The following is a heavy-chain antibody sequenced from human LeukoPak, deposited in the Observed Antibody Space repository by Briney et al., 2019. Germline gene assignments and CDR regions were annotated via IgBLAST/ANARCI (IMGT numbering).Heavy chain of an antibody. CDR2: IIPIFGTA. D-gene: IGHD5-12*01. J-gene: IGHJ4*02. CDR1: GGTFSSYA. Sequence: SVKVSCKASGGTFSSYAISWVRQAPGQGLEWMGGIIPIFGTANYAQKFQGRVTITADESTSTAYMELSSLRSEDTAVYYCAREWGPGYSGYFDYWGQGTLVTVTS. CDR3: AREWGPGYSGYFDY. V-gene: IGHV1-69*13.